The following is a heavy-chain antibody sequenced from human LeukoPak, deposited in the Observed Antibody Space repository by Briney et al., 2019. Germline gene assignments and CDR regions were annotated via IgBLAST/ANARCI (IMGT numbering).Heavy chain of an antibody. CDR2: LYHTNST. V-gene: IGHV4-38-2*02. D-gene: IGHD3-3*01. CDR3: ARQYDPYFYYYVDL. Sequence: PSQTLSLTCTVSGYPLKNAYYWAWIRPPPGRGREWIGMLYHTNSTYYHPSLKSRVTLTADASRNQFSLKLSFVTAADTAVYYCARQYDPYFYYYVDLWGTGTPVTVSS. J-gene: IGHJ6*03. CDR1: GYPLKNAYY.